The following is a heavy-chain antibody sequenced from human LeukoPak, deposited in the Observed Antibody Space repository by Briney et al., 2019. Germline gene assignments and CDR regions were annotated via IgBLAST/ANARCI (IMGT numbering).Heavy chain of an antibody. Sequence: GASVKVSCKASGGTFSNYAISWVRQAPGQGLEWMGRIIPILGIANYAQKFQGRVTITADKSTSTAYMELSSLRSEGTAVYYCARVGQQLAGLDYWGQGTLVTISS. D-gene: IGHD6-13*01. V-gene: IGHV1-69*04. CDR3: ARVGQQLAGLDY. CDR1: GGTFSNYA. CDR2: IIPILGIA. J-gene: IGHJ4*02.